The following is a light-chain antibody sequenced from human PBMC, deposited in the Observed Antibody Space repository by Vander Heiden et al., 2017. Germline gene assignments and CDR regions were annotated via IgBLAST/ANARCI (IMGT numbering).Light chain of an antibody. CDR1: SAHIGAGYD. CDR2: GNS. Sequence: QSGLTQPPSVSGAPGQMVTVSCTGSSAHIGAGYDVHWYQQLPGTAPTLLISGNSNRPSGVPDRFSGSKSGTSASLAITGFQAEDEADYYCQSYDSSLSCYVFGTGTKVTVL. J-gene: IGLJ1*01. CDR3: QSYDSSLSCYV. V-gene: IGLV1-40*01.